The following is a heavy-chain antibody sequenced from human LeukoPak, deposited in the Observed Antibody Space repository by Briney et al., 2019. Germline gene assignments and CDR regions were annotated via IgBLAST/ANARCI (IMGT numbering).Heavy chain of an antibody. Sequence: SVKVSCKASGGTFSSYAISWVRQAPGQGLEWMGGIIPIFGTANYAQKFQGRVTITADKSTSTAYMELSSLRSEDTAVYYCARDPLYNWNGRDWFDPWGQGTLVTVSS. CDR3: ARDPLYNWNGRDWFDP. V-gene: IGHV1-69*06. J-gene: IGHJ5*02. CDR1: GGTFSSYA. CDR2: IIPIFGTA. D-gene: IGHD1-20*01.